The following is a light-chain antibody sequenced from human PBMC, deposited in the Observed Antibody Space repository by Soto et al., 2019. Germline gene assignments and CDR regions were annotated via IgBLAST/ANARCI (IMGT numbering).Light chain of an antibody. CDR2: GAS. J-gene: IGKJ2*01. CDR1: QSFSNSY. V-gene: IGKV3-20*01. Sequence: EIVLTQSPGTLSLSPGERATLFCRANQSFSNSYLAWYQQKPGQAPRLLIYGASSRATGIPDRFSGSGSGTDFTLTISRLEPEDFAVYYCQQYGSSLRTFGQGTKLEIK. CDR3: QQYGSSLRT.